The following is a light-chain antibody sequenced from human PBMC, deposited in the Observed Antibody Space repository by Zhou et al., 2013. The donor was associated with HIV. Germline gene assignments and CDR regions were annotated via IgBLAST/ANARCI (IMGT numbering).Light chain of an antibody. CDR1: QSVTSRH. J-gene: IGKJ1*01. CDR2: GAS. CDR3: QQYNDRPPWT. Sequence: EIVLTQSPGTLSLSPGEGAALSCRASQSVTSRHLAWYQQKPGQAPRLLIRGASARATGIPDRFSGSGSGTEFTLTISSLQSEDSAVYYCQQYNDRPPWTFGQGTKVEIK. V-gene: IGKV3-15*01.